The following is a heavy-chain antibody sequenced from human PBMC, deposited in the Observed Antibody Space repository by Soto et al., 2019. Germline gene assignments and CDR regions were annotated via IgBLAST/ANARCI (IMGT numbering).Heavy chain of an antibody. CDR2: VAAYDGGT. V-gene: IGHV1-18*01. Sequence: QLVQSGTEVKKPGASVKVSCKSSGKTFINYAFSWVRQAPGEGLEYMGMVAAYDGGTWYTQKFRGRVSMTTDTSATSAYMELRSLRFDDTAVYYCVANHGAANSPRDWGQGTLVIVSS. D-gene: IGHD1-7*01. CDR1: GKTFINYA. CDR3: VANHGAANSPRD. J-gene: IGHJ4*02.